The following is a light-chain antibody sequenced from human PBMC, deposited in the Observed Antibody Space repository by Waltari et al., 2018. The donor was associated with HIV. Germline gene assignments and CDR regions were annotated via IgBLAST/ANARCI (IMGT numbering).Light chain of an antibody. CDR2: RNN. CDR1: SSNLGRNY. CDR3: AAWNDSLSGYV. J-gene: IGLJ1*01. V-gene: IGLV1-47*01. Sequence: QSVLTQPPSASGPPGHRVTISCSGSSSNLGRNYVYWYQHLPGTAPKLLIYRNNQRPSGVPDRFSGSKSGTSASLAISGLRSEDEADYYCAAWNDSLSGYVFGTGTKVTV.